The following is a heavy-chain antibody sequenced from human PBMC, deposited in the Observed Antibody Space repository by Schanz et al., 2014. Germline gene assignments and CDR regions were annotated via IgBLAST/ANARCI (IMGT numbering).Heavy chain of an antibody. Sequence: QVQLVQSGPEVKKPGASVRLSCKASGYNFNRHDISWVRQAPGKGLEWMGWISGYNGRTIYLDNEEDTITMTRDPATSTSYMERRNLRSADTAVYYCARDGNQPLDAWGQGTPVTVSS. CDR2: ISGYNGRT. D-gene: IGHD2-2*01. CDR3: ARDGNQPLDA. CDR1: GYNFNRHD. V-gene: IGHV1-18*04. J-gene: IGHJ5*02.